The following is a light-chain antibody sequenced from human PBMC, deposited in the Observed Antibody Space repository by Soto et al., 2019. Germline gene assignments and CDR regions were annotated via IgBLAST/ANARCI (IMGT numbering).Light chain of an antibody. CDR2: DVS. J-gene: IGKJ2*01. CDR3: QQYFHYPVT. CDR1: QDINNW. Sequence: DLQMTQSPSTLSAFVGDRVTITCRATQDINNWLAWYQQKPGKAPRLLIYDVSTLQTGVPSRFSGRGSGTEATLINSSLQPDDVATYYCQQYFHYPVTFGRGTKVEIK. V-gene: IGKV1-5*01.